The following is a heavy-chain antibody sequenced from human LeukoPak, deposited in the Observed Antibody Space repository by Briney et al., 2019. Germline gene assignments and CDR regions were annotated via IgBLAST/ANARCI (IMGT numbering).Heavy chain of an antibody. CDR2: IYYSESP. V-gene: IGHV4-59*08. CDR3: ARTRGYSGRYYYMDV. J-gene: IGHJ6*03. Sequence: SETLSLTCTVSGDSITAYFWSWIRQPPGKGLEWTGYIYYSESPKYNTSLKSRVTISVDTSNNQLSLKLSSVTAADTAVYYCARTRGYSGRYYYMDVWGRGTTVTVSS. CDR1: GDSITAYF. D-gene: IGHD5-12*01.